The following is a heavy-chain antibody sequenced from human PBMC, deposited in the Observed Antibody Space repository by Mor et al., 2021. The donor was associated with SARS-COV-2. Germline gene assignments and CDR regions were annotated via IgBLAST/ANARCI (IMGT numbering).Heavy chain of an antibody. Sequence: GSTNYNPSLKSRVTISVDKSRNQFSLNLNSMTAADTAVYSCAMSKDGYNYFDYWGQGTLVTVSS. V-gene: IGHV4-4*01. D-gene: IGHD5-12*01. CDR2: GST. J-gene: IGHJ4*02. CDR3: AMSKDGYNYFDY.